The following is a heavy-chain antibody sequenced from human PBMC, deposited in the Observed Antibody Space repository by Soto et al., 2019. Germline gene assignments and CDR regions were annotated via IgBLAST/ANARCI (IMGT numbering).Heavy chain of an antibody. V-gene: IGHV1-18*04. CDR1: GYTFTSYG. D-gene: IGHD1-26*01. CDR3: ARDLSGSYLPSFDY. Sequence: ASVKVSCKASGYTFTSYGISWVRQAPGQGLEWMGWISAYNGNTNYAQKLQGRVTMTTDTSTSTAYMELRSLRSDDTAVYYCARDLSGSYLPSFDYWGQGTLVTVSS. J-gene: IGHJ4*02. CDR2: ISAYNGNT.